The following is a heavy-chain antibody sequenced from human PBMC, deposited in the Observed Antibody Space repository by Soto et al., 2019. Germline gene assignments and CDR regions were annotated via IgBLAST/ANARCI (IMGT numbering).Heavy chain of an antibody. Sequence: QVEVVESGGDVVQPGXSLXXSXXXXXXXXXSXXXXXXRQAPGKGLEWVGFISFDGSKKHYADSVEGRFTISRDNSKSTMYLEMNSLRPEDTAVYYCTKVDVWGPGTAVTVSS. J-gene: IGHJ6*01. V-gene: IGHV3-30-3*02. CDR1: XXXXXSXX. CDR2: ISFDGSKK. CDR3: TKVDV.